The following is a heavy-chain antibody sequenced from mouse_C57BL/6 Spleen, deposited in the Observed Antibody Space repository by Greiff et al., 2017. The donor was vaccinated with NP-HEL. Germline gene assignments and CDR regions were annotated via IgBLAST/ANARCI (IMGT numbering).Heavy chain of an antibody. V-gene: IGHV5-17*01. D-gene: IGHD1-1*01. Sequence: DVQLVESGGGLVKPGGSLKLSCAASGFTFSDYGMHWVRQAPEKGLEWVAYISSGSSTIYYADTVKGRFTISRDNAKNTLFLQMTSLRSEDTAMYYCARPGTTVVATRYFDVWGTGTTVTVSS. CDR1: GFTFSDYG. CDR3: ARPGTTVVATRYFDV. CDR2: ISSGSSTI. J-gene: IGHJ1*03.